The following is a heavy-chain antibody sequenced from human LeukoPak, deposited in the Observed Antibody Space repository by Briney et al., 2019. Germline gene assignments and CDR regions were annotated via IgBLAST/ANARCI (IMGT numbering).Heavy chain of an antibody. J-gene: IGHJ4*02. Sequence: ASVTVSFKASGYTFTGYYLHWVRQAPGQGLEWMGWINPNSGGTNYAQKFQGRVTMTRDTSISTAYMEVSRLRSDDTAVYYCARVGGPGYSSGWYGYWGQGTLVTVSS. D-gene: IGHD6-19*01. CDR1: GYTFTGYY. CDR3: ARVGGPGYSSGWYGY. V-gene: IGHV1-2*02. CDR2: INPNSGGT.